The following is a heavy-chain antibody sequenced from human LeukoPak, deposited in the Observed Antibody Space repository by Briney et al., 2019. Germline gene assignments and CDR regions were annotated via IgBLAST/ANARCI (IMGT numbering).Heavy chain of an antibody. Sequence: GGSLRLSCAASGFTFSSYGMSWVRQAPGKGLEGVSGISGSGGSTYYADSVKGRFTISRDSSKNTLYLQMNSLRAEDTAVYYCAKDYEPLVGVHRWGDWFDPWGQGTLVTVSS. D-gene: IGHD1-26*01. CDR2: ISGSGGST. V-gene: IGHV3-23*01. CDR3: AKDYEPLVGVHRWGDWFDP. CDR1: GFTFSSYG. J-gene: IGHJ5*02.